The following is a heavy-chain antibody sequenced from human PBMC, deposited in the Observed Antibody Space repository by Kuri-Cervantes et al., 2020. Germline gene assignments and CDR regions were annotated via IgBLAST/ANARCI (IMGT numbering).Heavy chain of an antibody. CDR1: GSTFSDYY. J-gene: IGHJ4*02. CDR3: AKDVTFAGQRLGGSDS. D-gene: IGHD6-19*01. CDR2: ISSSGSTI. V-gene: IGHV3-11*01. Sequence: GESLKISCAASGSTFSDYYVSWIRQAPGKGLEWVSYISSSGSTIYYADSVKGRFTISRDNAKNSLYLQMNNLKVEDTALYYCAKDVTFAGQRLGGSDSWGQGALVTVSS.